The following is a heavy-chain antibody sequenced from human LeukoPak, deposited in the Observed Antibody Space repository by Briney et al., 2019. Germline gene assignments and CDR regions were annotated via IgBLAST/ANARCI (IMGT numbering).Heavy chain of an antibody. D-gene: IGHD5-12*01. CDR3: ARAPQIGFSGFNKNY. CDR2: INSDGSRI. J-gene: IGHJ4*02. V-gene: IGHV3-74*01. Sequence: GGSLRLSCAASGFTLSDYWMNWVRQAPGKGLVWVSRINSDGSRIIYADSVKGRFTISRDNAKNTVYLQMNSLRADDTAVYFCARAPQIGFSGFNKNYWGQGTLVTVSS. CDR1: GFTLSDYW.